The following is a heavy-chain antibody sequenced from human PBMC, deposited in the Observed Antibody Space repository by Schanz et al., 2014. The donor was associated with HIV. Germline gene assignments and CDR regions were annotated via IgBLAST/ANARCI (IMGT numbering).Heavy chain of an antibody. D-gene: IGHD3-3*01. CDR3: ASDPSYYDYWSGYPRGYYYYGLDV. V-gene: IGHV1-24*01. Sequence: QVQLVQSGAEVKKPGASVKVSCKVSGYTLNDLSIHWVRQAPGKGLEWMGGFDPERGETRYAQNFQGRLTLTEDTSTDTAYMELSSLRSEDTAEYYCASDPSYYDYWSGYPRGYYYYGLDVWGQGTTVTVSS. J-gene: IGHJ6*02. CDR2: FDPERGET. CDR1: GYTLNDLS.